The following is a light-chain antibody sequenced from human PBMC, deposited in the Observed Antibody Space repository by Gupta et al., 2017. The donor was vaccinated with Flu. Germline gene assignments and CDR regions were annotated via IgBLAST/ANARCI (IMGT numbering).Light chain of an antibody. CDR3: QHEDSYPWT. V-gene: IGKV1-8*01. Sequence: AIRMTQSPSSFSASTGDRVTITCRASQGISSYLAWYQQKPGKAPKLLIYAASTVKSGVPSRFSGSGSGTDFTLTISGRQSEDFANYYCQHEDSYPWTFGQGTKVEIK. CDR2: AAS. CDR1: QGISSY. J-gene: IGKJ1*01.